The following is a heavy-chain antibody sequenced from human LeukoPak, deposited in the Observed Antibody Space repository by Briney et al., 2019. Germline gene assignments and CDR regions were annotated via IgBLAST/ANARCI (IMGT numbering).Heavy chain of an antibody. CDR2: ISWNSGSI. CDR3: AKSGIAVAGTFFDY. CDR1: GFTFDDYA. Sequence: GRSLRLSCAASGFTFDDYAMRWVRQAPGKGLEWVSGISWNSGSIGYADSVKGRFTISRDNAKNSLYLQMNSLRAEDTALYYCAKSGIAVAGTFFDYWGQGTLVTVSS. V-gene: IGHV3-9*01. D-gene: IGHD6-19*01. J-gene: IGHJ4*02.